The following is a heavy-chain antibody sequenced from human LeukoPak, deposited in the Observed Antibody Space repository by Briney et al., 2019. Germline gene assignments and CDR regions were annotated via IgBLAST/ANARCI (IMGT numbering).Heavy chain of an antibody. D-gene: IGHD3-10*01. V-gene: IGHV1-8*02. CDR2: MNPNSGNT. J-gene: IGHJ4*02. Sequence: ASVKVSCKASGYTFTSYDINWVRQATGQGLEWMGWMNPNSGNTGYAQKFQGRVTMTRDTSTSTVYMELSSLRSEDTAVYYCARDGTLDFGELFLYWGQGTLVTVSS. CDR1: GYTFTSYD. CDR3: ARDGTLDFGELFLY.